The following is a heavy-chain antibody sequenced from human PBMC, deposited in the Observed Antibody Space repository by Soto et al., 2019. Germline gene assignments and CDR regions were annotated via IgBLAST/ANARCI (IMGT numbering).Heavy chain of an antibody. Sequence: EVQLVESGGGLVKPGGSLRLSCAASGFTFSNAWMNWVRQAPGKGLEWVGRIKSKTDGGTTDYAAPVKGRFTISRDDSKNTLYLQMNSLKTEDTAVYYCATEPYYYDSSGYPFPDYWGQGTLVTVSS. V-gene: IGHV3-15*07. J-gene: IGHJ4*02. CDR2: IKSKTDGGTT. D-gene: IGHD3-22*01. CDR1: GFTFSNAW. CDR3: ATEPYYYDSSGYPFPDY.